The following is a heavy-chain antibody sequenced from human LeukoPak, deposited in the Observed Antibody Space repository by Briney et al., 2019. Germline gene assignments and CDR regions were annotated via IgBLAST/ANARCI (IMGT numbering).Heavy chain of an antibody. D-gene: IGHD1-14*01. J-gene: IGHJ3*02. CDR2: INSDGSST. Sequence: GGSLRLSCAASGFTFSSYWMHWVRQAPGKGLVWVSRINSDGSSTSYADSVKGRFTISRDNAKNTLYLQMNSLRAEDTAVYYCAREPGGWHAFDIWGQGTMVTVSS. CDR3: AREPGGWHAFDI. CDR1: GFTFSSYW. V-gene: IGHV3-74*01.